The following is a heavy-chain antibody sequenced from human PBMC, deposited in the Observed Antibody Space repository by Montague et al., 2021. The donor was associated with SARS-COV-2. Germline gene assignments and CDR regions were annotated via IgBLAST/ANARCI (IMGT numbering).Heavy chain of an antibody. CDR3: ARHDYGDH. CDR2: IHDDGTT. Sequence: SLRLSCAASGFSFSSCYMSWVRQAPGKGLEWVSVIHDDGTTHYADSVKGRFTISRDNSKNTLFLQMNSLRAEDTALYYCARHDYGDHWGQGALVTVSS. V-gene: IGHV3-53*01. CDR1: GFSFSSCY. J-gene: IGHJ4*02.